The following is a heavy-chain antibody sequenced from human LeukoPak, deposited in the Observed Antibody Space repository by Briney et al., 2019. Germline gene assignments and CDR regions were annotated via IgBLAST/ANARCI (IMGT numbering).Heavy chain of an antibody. V-gene: IGHV3-9*01. CDR2: ISWNGGVI. D-gene: IGHD5-18*01. CDR3: AKVDGYSYGPIDS. CDR1: GFNFDDYA. Sequence: GRSLRLSCAASGFNFDDYAMHWVRQAPGKGLEWVSGISWNGGVIAYADSVKGRFTISRDNAKNSLFLQMNSLRGEDTALYYCAKVDGYSYGPIDSWGQGILVTVSS. J-gene: IGHJ4*02.